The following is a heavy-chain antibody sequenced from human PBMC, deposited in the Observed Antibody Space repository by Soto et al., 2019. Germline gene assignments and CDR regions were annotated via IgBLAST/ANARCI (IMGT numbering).Heavy chain of an antibody. CDR3: AKIRFGMGGLGGSDT. CDR2: SSGSGGIT. V-gene: IGHV3-23*01. D-gene: IGHD3-10*01. Sequence: PGGSLRLSCAASGFTFSSYAMSCVRQAPGKGLEWVSASSGSGGITYYADSVNGRFTISRDNSKNTLDMQMNSLRAEDTAVYYCAKIRFGMGGLGGSDTWGQGTLGTVFS. J-gene: IGHJ5*02. CDR1: GFTFSSYA.